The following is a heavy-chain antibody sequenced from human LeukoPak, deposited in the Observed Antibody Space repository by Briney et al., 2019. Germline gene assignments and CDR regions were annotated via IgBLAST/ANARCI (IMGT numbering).Heavy chain of an antibody. CDR2: IYSGGST. Sequence: GGSLRLSRAASGFTVSSNCMSWVRQAPGKGLDWVSVIYSGGSTYYADSVKGRFTISRDNSKNTLYLQMNSLRAEDTAVYYCARKYYYDSSGYSDPGAFDIWGQGTMVTVSS. J-gene: IGHJ3*02. V-gene: IGHV3-66*01. CDR3: ARKYYYDSSGYSDPGAFDI. CDR1: GFTVSSNC. D-gene: IGHD3-22*01.